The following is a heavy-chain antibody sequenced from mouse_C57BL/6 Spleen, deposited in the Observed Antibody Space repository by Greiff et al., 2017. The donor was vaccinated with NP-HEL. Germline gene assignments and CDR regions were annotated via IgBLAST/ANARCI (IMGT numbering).Heavy chain of an antibody. V-gene: IGHV14-2*01. D-gene: IGHD2-3*01. J-gene: IGHJ1*03. CDR1: GFNIKDSY. Sequence: EVQLQQSGAELVKPGASVKLSCTASGFNIKDSYMHWVKQRTEQGLEWIGRIDPADGETKYVPKFQGKATITADTSSNTAYLQLSSLTSEDTAVYYWARSDGYYSYWYFDVWGTGTTVTVSS. CDR2: IDPADGET. CDR3: ARSDGYYSYWYFDV.